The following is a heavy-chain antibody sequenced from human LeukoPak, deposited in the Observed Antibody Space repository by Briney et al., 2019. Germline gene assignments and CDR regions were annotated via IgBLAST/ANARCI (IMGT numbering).Heavy chain of an antibody. V-gene: IGHV3-21*01. Sequence: GGSLRLSCAESGFTFSSYSMNWVRQAPGKGLEWVSSISSSSSYIYYADSVKGRFTISRDNAKNSLYLQMNSLRAEDTAVYYCARSKASWYFDLWGRGTLVTVSS. J-gene: IGHJ2*01. CDR1: GFTFSSYS. CDR2: ISSSSSYI. CDR3: ARSKASWYFDL.